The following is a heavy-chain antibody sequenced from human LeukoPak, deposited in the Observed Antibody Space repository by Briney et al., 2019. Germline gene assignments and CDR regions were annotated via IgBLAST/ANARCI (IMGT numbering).Heavy chain of an antibody. D-gene: IGHD4-17*01. Sequence: SVKVSCKASGGTFSSYAISWVRQAPRQGLEWMGGIIPIFGTANYAQKFQGRVTITADESTSTAYMELSSLRSEDTAVYYCARGVTTREPFDYWGQGTLVTVSS. CDR3: ARGVTTREPFDY. CDR2: IIPIFGTA. CDR1: GGTFSSYA. J-gene: IGHJ4*02. V-gene: IGHV1-69*13.